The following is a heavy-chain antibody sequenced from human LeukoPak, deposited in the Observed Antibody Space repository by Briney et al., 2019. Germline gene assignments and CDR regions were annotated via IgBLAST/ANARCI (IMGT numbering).Heavy chain of an antibody. CDR1: GYSFASYW. D-gene: IGHD6-13*01. CDR2: IYPDDSDT. CDR3: ARRGPIAAVGYYFDY. J-gene: IGHJ4*02. V-gene: IGHV5-51*01. Sequence: GESLKISCKGSGYSFASYWIGWVRQMPGKGLEWMGIIYPDDSDTRYSPSFQGQVTISADKSIGTAYLQWSSLKASDTAVYYCARRGPIAAVGYYFDYWGQGTLVTVSS.